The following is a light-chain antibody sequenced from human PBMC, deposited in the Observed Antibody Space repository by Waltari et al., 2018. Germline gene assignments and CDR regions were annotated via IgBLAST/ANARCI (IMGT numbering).Light chain of an antibody. CDR3: SSYTSSSTSWV. V-gene: IGLV2-14*01. CDR2: DVS. Sequence: QSALTQPAPVSGSPGQSITISCTGTSSDVGGYNYVSWYQQHPGKAPKLMVHDVSNRPSGVSNRCSGSKSGNTASLTISGLQAEDEADYYCSSYTSSSTSWVFGGGTKLTVL. J-gene: IGLJ3*02. CDR1: SSDVGGYNY.